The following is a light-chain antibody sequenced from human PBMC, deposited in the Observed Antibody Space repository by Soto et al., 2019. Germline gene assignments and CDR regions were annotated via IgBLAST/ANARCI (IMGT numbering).Light chain of an antibody. J-gene: IGKJ1*01. V-gene: IGKV3-15*01. CDR1: QSVNSN. CDR2: GAS. CDR3: QQYNNWWT. Sequence: EIVMTQSPATLSVSPGERATLSCRASQSVNSNLAWYQQKPGQAPRLLIYGASTRATGIPARFSGSGSETEFPLTISSLQSEDFAVYYCQQYNNWWTFGQGTKVEIK.